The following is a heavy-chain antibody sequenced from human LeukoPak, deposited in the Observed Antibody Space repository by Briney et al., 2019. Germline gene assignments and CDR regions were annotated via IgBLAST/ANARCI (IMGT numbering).Heavy chain of an antibody. CDR2: ISSSGSTI. V-gene: IGHV3-48*03. CDR3: AMIVVVPARAFDI. CDR1: GFTFSSYE. D-gene: IGHD2-2*01. Sequence: GGSLRLSCAAPGFTFSSYEMNWVRQAPGKGLEWVSYISSSGSTIYYADSVKGRFTISRDNAKNSLYLQMNSLRAEDTAVYYCAMIVVVPARAFDIWGQGTMVTVSS. J-gene: IGHJ3*02.